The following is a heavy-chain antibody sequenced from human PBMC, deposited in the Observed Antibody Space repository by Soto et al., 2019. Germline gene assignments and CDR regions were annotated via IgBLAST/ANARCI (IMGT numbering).Heavy chain of an antibody. CDR1: GGSVSSGSYY. J-gene: IGHJ5*02. D-gene: IGHD6-19*01. CDR3: ARGRRMQYRSTSQFDP. Sequence: PSETLAFTCTVSGGSVSSGSYYWSWIRQPPGKGLEWIGYVDYSGSTNYNPSLKSRLTISVGTSKKQFSLKLTSVTAADTAVYYCARGRRMQYRSTSQFDPWGQGTLVTVSS. CDR2: VDYSGST. V-gene: IGHV4-61*01.